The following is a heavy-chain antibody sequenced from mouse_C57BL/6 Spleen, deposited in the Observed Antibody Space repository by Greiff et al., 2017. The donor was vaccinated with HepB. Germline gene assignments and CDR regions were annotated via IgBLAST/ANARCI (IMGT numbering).Heavy chain of an antibody. CDR1: GYTFTSYW. J-gene: IGHJ3*01. CDR2: IYPSDSET. CDR3: ARLPGGYYVEAY. Sequence: QVQLQQPGAELVRPGSSVKLSCKASGYTFTSYWMDWVKQRPGQGLEWIGNIYPSDSETHYNQKFKDKATLTVDKSSSTAYMQLSRLTSEDSAVYYCARLPGGYYVEAYWGQGTLVTVSA. V-gene: IGHV1-61*01. D-gene: IGHD2-3*01.